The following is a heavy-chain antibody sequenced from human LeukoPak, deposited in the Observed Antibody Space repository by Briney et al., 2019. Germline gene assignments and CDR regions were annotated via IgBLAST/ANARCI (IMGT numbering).Heavy chain of an antibody. Sequence: GGPLRLSCAASGFTVSDDLMDWVRQAPGNGLEWVARSRSRARGYSTEYAASVKGRFTISRGESNNLVYLQMNSLQTEDMAVYFCVSTITGSCFDDWGQGTLVTVSS. CDR1: GFTVSDDL. J-gene: IGHJ5*02. CDR2: SRSRARGYST. CDR3: VSTITGSCFDD. V-gene: IGHV3-72*01. D-gene: IGHD5-12*01.